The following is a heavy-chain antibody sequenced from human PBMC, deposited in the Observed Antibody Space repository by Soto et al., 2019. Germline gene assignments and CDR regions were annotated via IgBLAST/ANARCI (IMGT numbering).Heavy chain of an antibody. J-gene: IGHJ4*02. CDR3: ARGYSGYDPHDY. D-gene: IGHD5-12*01. CDR1: GGSISSYY. Sequence: SETLSLTCTVSGGSISSYYWSWIRQPPGKGLEWIGYIYYSGSTNYNPSLKSRVTISVDTSKNQFSLKLSSVTAADTAVYYCARGYSGYDPHDYWGQGTLVTVSS. CDR2: IYYSGST. V-gene: IGHV4-59*01.